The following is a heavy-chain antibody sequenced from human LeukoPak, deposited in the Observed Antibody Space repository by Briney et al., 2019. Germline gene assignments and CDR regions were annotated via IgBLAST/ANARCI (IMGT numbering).Heavy chain of an antibody. V-gene: IGHV4-59*01. CDR1: GGSISSDY. D-gene: IGHD3-3*01. CDR3: ARGRYYDFWSGKSNWFDP. J-gene: IGHJ5*02. Sequence: SETLSLTCTVSGGSISSDYWSWIRQPPGKGLEWIGYIYYSGSTNYNPSLKSRVTISVDTSKNQFSLKLSSVTAADTAVYYCARGRYYDFWSGKSNWFDPWGQGTLVTVSS. CDR2: IYYSGST.